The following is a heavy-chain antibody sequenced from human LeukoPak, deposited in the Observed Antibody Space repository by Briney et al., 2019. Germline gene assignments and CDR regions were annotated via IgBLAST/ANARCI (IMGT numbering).Heavy chain of an antibody. D-gene: IGHD5-18*01. CDR3: ARVARVQLWAPRGWFDP. Sequence: SETLSLTCTVSGGSISSYYWSWIRQPPGKGLEWIGYIYYSGSTNYNPSLKSRVTISVDTSKNQFSLKLSSVTAADTAVYYCARVARVQLWAPRGWFDPWGQGTLVTVSS. CDR1: GGSISSYY. CDR2: IYYSGST. J-gene: IGHJ5*02. V-gene: IGHV4-59*01.